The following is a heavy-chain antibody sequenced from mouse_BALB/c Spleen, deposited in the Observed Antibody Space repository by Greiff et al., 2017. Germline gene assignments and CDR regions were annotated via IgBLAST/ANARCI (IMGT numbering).Heavy chain of an antibody. Sequence: QVQLKESGPGLVAPSQSLSITCTVSGFSLTGYGVNWVRQPPGKGLEWLGMIWGDGSTDYNSALKSRLSISKDNSKSQVFLKMNSLQTDDTARYYCARDLKDYGKSFAYWGQGTLVTVSA. V-gene: IGHV2-6-7*01. CDR1: GFSLTGYG. D-gene: IGHD1-1*01. J-gene: IGHJ3*01. CDR2: IWGDGST. CDR3: ARDLKDYGKSFAY.